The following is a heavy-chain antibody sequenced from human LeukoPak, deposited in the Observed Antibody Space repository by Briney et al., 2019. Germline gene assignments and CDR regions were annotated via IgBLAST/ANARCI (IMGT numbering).Heavy chain of an antibody. J-gene: IGHJ4*02. Sequence: GGSLRLSCAASGFTVSSNYMSWVRQAPGKGLEWVSVIYSGGNTYYADSVKGRFTISRDNSKNTQYLQMNSLRAEDTAVYYCASRRDGYNVGYFDYWGQGTLVTVSS. CDR1: GFTVSSNY. CDR2: IYSGGNT. V-gene: IGHV3-53*01. CDR3: ASRRDGYNVGYFDY. D-gene: IGHD5-24*01.